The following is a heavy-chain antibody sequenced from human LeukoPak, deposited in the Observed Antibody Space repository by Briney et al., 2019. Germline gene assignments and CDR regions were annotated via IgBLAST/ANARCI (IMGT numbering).Heavy chain of an antibody. V-gene: IGHV4-34*01. J-gene: IGHJ6*02. Sequence: SETLSLTCAVYGGSFSGYYWSWLRQPPGKGLEWIGEINHSGSTNYNPSLKSRVTISVDTSKNQFSLKLSSVTAADTAVYYCARVGNPQDVLLWFGELSSPFYYYGMDVWGQGTTVTVSS. CDR1: GGSFSGYY. CDR3: ARVGNPQDVLLWFGELSSPFYYYGMDV. CDR2: INHSGST. D-gene: IGHD3-10*01.